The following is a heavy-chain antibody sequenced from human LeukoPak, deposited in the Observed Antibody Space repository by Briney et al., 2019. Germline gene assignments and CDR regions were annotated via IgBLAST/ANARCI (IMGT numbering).Heavy chain of an antibody. CDR3: ASLDDRDGCGDAFDI. J-gene: IGHJ3*02. CDR2: IYSGGST. D-gene: IGHD5-24*01. V-gene: IGHV3-66*02. CDR1: GFTVSSNY. Sequence: GGSLRLSCAASGFTVSSNYMSWVRQAPGKGLEWVSVIYSGGSTYYAGSVKGRFTISRDNSKNTLYLQMNSLRAEDTAVYYCASLDDRDGCGDAFDIWGQGTMVTVSS.